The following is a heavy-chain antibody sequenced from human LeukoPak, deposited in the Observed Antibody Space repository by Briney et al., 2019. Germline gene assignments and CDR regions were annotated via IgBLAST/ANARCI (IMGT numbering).Heavy chain of an antibody. CDR3: AKDKGSIVVVTALDY. D-gene: IGHD2-21*02. Sequence: GGSLRLSCAASGFTFDDYAMHWVRHAPGKGLEWVSGISWNSGSIGYADSVKGRFTISRDNAKNSLYLQMNSLRAEDTALYYCAKDKGSIVVVTALDYWGQGTLVTVSS. CDR1: GFTFDDYA. J-gene: IGHJ4*02. V-gene: IGHV3-9*01. CDR2: ISWNSGSI.